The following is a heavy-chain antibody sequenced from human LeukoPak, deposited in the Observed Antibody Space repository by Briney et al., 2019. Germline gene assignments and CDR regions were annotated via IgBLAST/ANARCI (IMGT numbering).Heavy chain of an antibody. CDR3: ARHRYYYDSSGYYPYY. D-gene: IGHD3-22*01. CDR1: GFTFSSYG. J-gene: IGHJ4*02. Sequence: GGSLRLSCAASGFTFSSYGMHWVRQAPGKGLEWVAFIRYDGSNKYYADSVKGRFTISRDNSKNTLYLQMNSLRAEDTAVYYCARHRYYYDSSGYYPYYWGQGTLVTVSS. CDR2: IRYDGSNK. V-gene: IGHV3-30*02.